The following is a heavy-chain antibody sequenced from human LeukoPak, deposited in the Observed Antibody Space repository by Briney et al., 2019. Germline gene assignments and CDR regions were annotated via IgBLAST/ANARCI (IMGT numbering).Heavy chain of an antibody. D-gene: IGHD5-18*01. CDR2: ISGSGGST. CDR3: AKGKWIQLWPPFDY. CDR1: GFTFSSYA. Sequence: PGGSLRLSCAASGFTFSSYAMSWVRQAPGKGLEWVSAISGSGGSTYYADSVKGRFTISRDNSKNTLYLQMNSLRAEDTAVYYCAKGKWIQLWPPFDYWGQGTLVTVST. J-gene: IGHJ4*02. V-gene: IGHV3-23*01.